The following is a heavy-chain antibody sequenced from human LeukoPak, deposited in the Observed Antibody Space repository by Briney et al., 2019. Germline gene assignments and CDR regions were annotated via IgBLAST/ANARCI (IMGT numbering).Heavy chain of an antibody. Sequence: GSLRLSCAASGFTFSSYWMTWVRQPPGKGLEWIGTIYYSGSTYYNPSLKRRVTISVDTSKNQFSLRLSSVTAADTAVYYCARDMRGNVRGYYFDYWGQGTLVTVSS. J-gene: IGHJ4*02. CDR1: GFTFSSYW. CDR2: IYYSGST. CDR3: ARDMRGNVRGYYFDY. V-gene: IGHV4-39*07. D-gene: IGHD3-10*02.